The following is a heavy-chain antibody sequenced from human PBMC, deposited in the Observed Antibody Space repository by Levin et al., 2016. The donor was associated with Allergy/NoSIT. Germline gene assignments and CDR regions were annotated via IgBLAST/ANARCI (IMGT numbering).Heavy chain of an antibody. CDR3: ARGDGGSGWYRLTDY. V-gene: IGHV3-72*01. CDR2: TRNKANSYTT. D-gene: IGHD6-19*01. J-gene: IGHJ4*02. Sequence: WIRQPPGRGLEWVGRTRNKANSYTTEYAASVKGRFTISRDDSKNSLYLQMNSLKTEDTAVYYCARGDGGSGWYRLTDYWGQGTLVTVSS.